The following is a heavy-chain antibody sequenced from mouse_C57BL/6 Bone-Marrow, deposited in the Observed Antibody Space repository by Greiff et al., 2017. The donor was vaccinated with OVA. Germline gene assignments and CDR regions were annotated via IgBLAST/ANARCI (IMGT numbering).Heavy chain of an antibody. D-gene: IGHD1-1*02. CDR2: INPNNGGT. V-gene: IGHV1-26*01. Sequence: VQLQQSGPELVKPGASVKISCKASGYTFTDYYMNWVKQSHGKSLEWIGDINPNNGGTSYNQKFKGKATLTVDKSSSTAYMELRSLTSEDSAVYYCARSGFYGGWFAYWGQGTLVTVSA. J-gene: IGHJ3*01. CDR1: GYTFTDYY. CDR3: ARSGFYGGWFAY.